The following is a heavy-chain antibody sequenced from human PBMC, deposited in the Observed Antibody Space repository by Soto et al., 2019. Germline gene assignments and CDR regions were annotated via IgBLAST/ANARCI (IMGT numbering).Heavy chain of an antibody. CDR1: GLTLSYYS. J-gene: IGHJ4*02. D-gene: IGHD3-10*01. CDR3: AISPGRGFYFHF. CDR2: IGYDGSEK. Sequence: QVQLVESGGGVIQPGRSLRLSCAESGLTLSYYSMHWVRQAPGKGLEWVSFIGYDGSEKQYADSVKGRFTISRDKSKKPLYLQMNSLRAEDTAVYHCAISPGRGFYFHFWGPGTLVTVSS. V-gene: IGHV3-33*01.